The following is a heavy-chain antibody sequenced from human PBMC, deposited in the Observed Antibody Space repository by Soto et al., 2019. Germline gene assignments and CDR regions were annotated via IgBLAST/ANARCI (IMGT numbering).Heavy chain of an antibody. Sequence: SETLSLTCIVSGDSISGTNHYWGWIRQPPGKGLEWIGSIYYSGNTHYNPSLKSRVTISVDTPKKQISLKLSSVTATDTAVYFCARQPLVRGVLSDMDVWGQGTTVTVSS. CDR1: GDSISGTNHY. CDR3: ARQPLVRGVLSDMDV. D-gene: IGHD3-10*01. CDR2: IYYSGNT. V-gene: IGHV4-39*01. J-gene: IGHJ6*02.